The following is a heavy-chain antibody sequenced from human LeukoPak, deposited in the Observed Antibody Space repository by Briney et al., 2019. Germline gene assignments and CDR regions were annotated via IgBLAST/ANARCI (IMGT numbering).Heavy chain of an antibody. V-gene: IGHV3-30-3*01. CDR2: ISYDGSNK. Sequence: GGSLRLSCAASGFTFSSYAMHWVRPAPGKGLGGVAVISYDGSNKYYADSVKGRFTISRDNSKNTLYLQMNSLRAEDTAVYYCARGGYSYGYSLWFDPWGQGTLVTVSS. CDR3: ARGGYSYGYSLWFDP. D-gene: IGHD5-18*01. J-gene: IGHJ5*02. CDR1: GFTFSSYA.